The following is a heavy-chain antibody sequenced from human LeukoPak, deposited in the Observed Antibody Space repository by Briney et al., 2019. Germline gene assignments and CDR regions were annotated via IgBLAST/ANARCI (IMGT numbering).Heavy chain of an antibody. CDR3: ARYVSGRSTDAFDI. Sequence: PSETLSLTCVVSGASISSSNWWSWVRQHPGKGLEWIGYIYYSGNTYYNLSLKSRVTISVDTSKNQFSLNLSSVTAADTAVYYCARYVSGRSTDAFDIWGQGTMVTVSS. V-gene: IGHV4-4*02. CDR2: IYYSGNT. CDR1: GASISSSNW. D-gene: IGHD3-16*01. J-gene: IGHJ3*02.